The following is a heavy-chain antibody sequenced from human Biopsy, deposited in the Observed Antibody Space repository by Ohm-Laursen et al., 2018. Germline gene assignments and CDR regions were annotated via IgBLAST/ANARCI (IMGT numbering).Heavy chain of an antibody. V-gene: IGHV3-9*01. J-gene: IGHJ4*02. CDR3: ARDRGGNGTFDYFDH. D-gene: IGHD2-8*01. CDR1: GFTFDDYA. CDR2: SNWKSGSI. Sequence: SLRLSCTASGFTFDDYAMHWVRQAPGKGLEWVSGSNWKSGSIGYADSVKGRFTISRDIAKNSLYLQMNNLRAEDTAFYYCARDRGGNGTFDYFDHWGQGTLVTVSS.